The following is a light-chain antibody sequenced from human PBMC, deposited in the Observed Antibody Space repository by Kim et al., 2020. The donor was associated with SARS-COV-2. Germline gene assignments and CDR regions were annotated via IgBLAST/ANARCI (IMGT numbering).Light chain of an antibody. Sequence: ELTQPPSASGTPGQRVTISCSGSGSNIGSNYVYWYQQLPGTAPKLLIYTNHQRPSGVPDRFSGSKSGTSASLAISGLRSEDEADYYCAAWDDSLSGPLFGGGTQLTV. CDR3: AAWDDSLSGPL. CDR1: GSNIGSNY. V-gene: IGLV1-47*01. CDR2: TNH. J-gene: IGLJ2*01.